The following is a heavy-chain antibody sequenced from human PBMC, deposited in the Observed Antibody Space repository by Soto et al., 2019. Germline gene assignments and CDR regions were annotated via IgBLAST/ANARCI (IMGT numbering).Heavy chain of an antibody. J-gene: IGHJ5*02. D-gene: IGHD2-15*01. CDR1: GFTFSSYS. CDR2: ISSSSSYI. CDR3: ARAGDIVVVVAASSWFDP. V-gene: IGHV3-21*01. Sequence: GGSLRLSCAASGFTFSSYSMNWVRQAPGKGLEWVSSISSSSSYIYYADSVKGRFTISRDNAKNSLYLQMNSLRAEDTAVYYCARAGDIVVVVAASSWFDPWGQGTLVTVS.